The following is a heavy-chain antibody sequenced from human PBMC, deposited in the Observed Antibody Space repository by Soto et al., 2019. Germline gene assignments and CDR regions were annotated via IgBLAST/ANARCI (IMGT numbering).Heavy chain of an antibody. CDR2: IYHSGST. V-gene: IGHV4-4*02. J-gene: IGHJ4*02. CDR3: ARIAAAVDFDY. CDR1: GGSISSSNW. Sequence: SETLSLTCAVSGGSISSSNWWSWVRQPPGKGLEWIGEIYHSGSTNYNPSLKSRVTIPVDKSKNQFSLKLSSVTAADTAVYYCARIAAAVDFDYWGQGTLVTVSS. D-gene: IGHD6-13*01.